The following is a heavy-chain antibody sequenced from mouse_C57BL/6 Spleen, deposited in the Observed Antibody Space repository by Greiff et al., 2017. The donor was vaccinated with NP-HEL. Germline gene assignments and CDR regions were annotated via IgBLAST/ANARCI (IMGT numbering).Heavy chain of an antibody. D-gene: IGHD2-5*01. CDR2: INPSSGYT. Sequence: QVQLQQSGAELARPGASVKMSCKASGYTFTSYTMHWVKQRPGQGLEWTGYINPSSGYTKYNQKFKDKATLTADKSSSTAYMQLSSLTSEDSAVYYCARGGSNGYFDVWGTGTTVTVSS. CDR3: ARGGSNGYFDV. J-gene: IGHJ1*03. CDR1: GYTFTSYT. V-gene: IGHV1-4*01.